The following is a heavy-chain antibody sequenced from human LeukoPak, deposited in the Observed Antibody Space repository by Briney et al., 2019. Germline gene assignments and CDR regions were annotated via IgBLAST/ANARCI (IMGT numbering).Heavy chain of an antibody. J-gene: IGHJ4*02. CDR2: IYGGGNT. CDR3: ATGGRSGMAFDF. V-gene: IGHV3-53*01. CDR1: GFIATSNY. D-gene: IGHD2-8*01. Sequence: PGGSLRLSCSFSGFIATSNYMAWVRQSPGKGRQWISFIYGGGNTLYADSVRDRFSISRDNSKSTLYLQMSSLRVEDTAVYYCATGGRSGMAFDFWGQGTLVTVSS.